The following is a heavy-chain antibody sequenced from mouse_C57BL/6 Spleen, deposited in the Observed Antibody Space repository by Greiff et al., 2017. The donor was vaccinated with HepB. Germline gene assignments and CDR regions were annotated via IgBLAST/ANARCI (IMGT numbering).Heavy chain of an antibody. CDR3: ARKGYYGSRGDYFDY. J-gene: IGHJ2*01. CDR2: IDPSDSYT. Sequence: QVQLKQPGAELVMPGASVKLSCKASGYTFTSYWMHWVKQRPGQGLEWIGEIDPSDSYTNYNQKFKGKSTLTVDKSSSTAYMQLSSLTSEDSAVYYCARKGYYGSRGDYFDYWGQGTTLTVSS. V-gene: IGHV1-69*01. D-gene: IGHD1-1*01. CDR1: GYTFTSYW.